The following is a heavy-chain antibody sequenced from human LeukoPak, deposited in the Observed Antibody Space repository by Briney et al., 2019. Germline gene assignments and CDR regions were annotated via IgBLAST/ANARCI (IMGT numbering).Heavy chain of an antibody. V-gene: IGHV3-74*01. J-gene: IGHJ6*02. CDR3: ARDAVDTANAV. Sequence: PGGSLKLSCAASGFTFTTYWMHWVRHAPGKGLVWVSHINSDGSITSYADSVKGRFTISRDNAKNTLYLQMNSLRAEDTAVYHCARDAVDTANAVRGQGTTVTVSS. D-gene: IGHD5-18*01. CDR2: INSDGSIT. CDR1: GFTFTTYW.